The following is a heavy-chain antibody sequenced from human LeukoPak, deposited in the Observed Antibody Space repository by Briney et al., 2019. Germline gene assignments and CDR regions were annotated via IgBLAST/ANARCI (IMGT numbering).Heavy chain of an antibody. V-gene: IGHV3-33*01. J-gene: IGHJ4*02. CDR2: IWYDGSNK. CDR1: GFTFSSNG. D-gene: IGHD3-16*01. CDR3: ARDGGGAYFAY. Sequence: GGSLRLSCAASGFTFSSNGMHWVRQAPGKGLEWVAVIWYDGSNKYYADSVKGRFTISRDNSKNTLYLQMNSLRAEDTAVYYCARDGGGAYFAYWGQGTLVTVSS.